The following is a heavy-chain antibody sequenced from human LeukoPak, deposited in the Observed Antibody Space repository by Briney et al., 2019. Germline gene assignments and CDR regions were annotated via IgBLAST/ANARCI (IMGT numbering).Heavy chain of an antibody. CDR2: IFSGGST. CDR3: ARDLFPSTTAYFDY. Sequence: GGSLRLSCAASGFTFDDYAVHWVRQAPGKGLEWVSVIFSGGSTSYADSVKGRFTISRDDAKNSLYLQMNSLRAEDTAVYYCARDLFPSTTAYFDYWGQGTLVTVSS. V-gene: IGHV3-69-1*01. J-gene: IGHJ4*02. CDR1: GFTFDDYA. D-gene: IGHD4-11*01.